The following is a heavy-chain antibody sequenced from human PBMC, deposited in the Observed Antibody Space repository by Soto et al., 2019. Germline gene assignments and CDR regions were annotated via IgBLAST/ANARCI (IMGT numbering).Heavy chain of an antibody. D-gene: IGHD3-10*01. J-gene: IGHJ4*02. CDR2: IIPMLGMP. CDR1: GGTFNTHT. Sequence: QVHLVQFGAEVREPGSSVKVSCTASGGTFNTHTISWVRQAPGLGLEWMGRIIPMLGMPNSPQKFQGRVSXTXANXTSPVYMALSRLTSDDTAVYYCATRYGSGSSHFDSWGQGTLVTVSS. V-gene: IGHV1-69*02. CDR3: ATRYGSGSSHFDS.